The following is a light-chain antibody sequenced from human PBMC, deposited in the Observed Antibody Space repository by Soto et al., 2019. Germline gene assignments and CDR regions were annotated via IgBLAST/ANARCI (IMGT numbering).Light chain of an antibody. CDR2: GAS. V-gene: IGKV3-20*01. CDR3: QQYGSSPGT. J-gene: IGKJ1*01. CDR1: QSVSSSY. Sequence: EIVLTQSPGTLSLSPGERATLSCRASQSVSSSYLAWYQQKPGQAPRLLIYGASSRATGLPDRFSGSGSGTYFTLTISILEHEDLAVYYCQQYGSSPGTFGQGTKVEIK.